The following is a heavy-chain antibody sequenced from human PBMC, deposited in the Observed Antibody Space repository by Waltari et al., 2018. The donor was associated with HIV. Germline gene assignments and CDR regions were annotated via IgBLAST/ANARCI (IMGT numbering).Heavy chain of an antibody. D-gene: IGHD3-10*01. J-gene: IGHJ4*02. CDR1: GFPFRNYA. CDR2: ISYDGIEK. V-gene: IGHV3-30*01. Sequence: QVQLVESGGGVVQPGRSLRLSCAASGFPFRNYAIHWVRQAPGKGLEWVTVISYDGIEKFYADSVKGRFTISRDNSKNTLYLQMNSLRAEDTAVYYCARGRGGPDYWGQGTRVTVSS. CDR3: ARGRGGPDY.